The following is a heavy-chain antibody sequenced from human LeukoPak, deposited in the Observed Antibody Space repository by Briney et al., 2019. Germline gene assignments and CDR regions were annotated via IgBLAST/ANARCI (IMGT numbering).Heavy chain of an antibody. CDR1: GGPISSSSYY. J-gene: IGHJ3*02. D-gene: IGHD4-17*01. Sequence: SETLSLTCTVSGGPISSSSYYWGWIRQPPGKGLEWIGSIYYSGSTYYNPSLKSRVTISVDTSKNQFSLKLSSVTAADTAVYYCARAAYGDYGRVSFDIWGQGTMVTVSS. CDR3: ARAAYGDYGRVSFDI. CDR2: IYYSGST. V-gene: IGHV4-39*01.